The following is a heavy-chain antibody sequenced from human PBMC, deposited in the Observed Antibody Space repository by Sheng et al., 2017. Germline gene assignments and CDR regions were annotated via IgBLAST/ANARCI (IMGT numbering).Heavy chain of an antibody. CDR1: GFTFSSYA. CDR3: ARGESVAGYYYYYYGMDV. D-gene: IGHD6-19*01. V-gene: IGHV3-64*01. Sequence: EVQLVESGGGLVQPGGSLRLSCAASGFTFSSYAMHWVRQAPGKGLEYVSAISSNGGSTYYANSVKGRFTISRDNSKNTLYLQMGSLRAEDMAVYYCARGESVAGYYYYYYGMDVWGQGTTVTVSS. CDR2: ISSNGGST. J-gene: IGHJ6*02.